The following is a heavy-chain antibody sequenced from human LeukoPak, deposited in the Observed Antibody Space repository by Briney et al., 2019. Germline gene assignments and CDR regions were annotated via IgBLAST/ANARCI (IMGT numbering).Heavy chain of an antibody. D-gene: IGHD2-15*01. CDR2: IYYGGST. J-gene: IGHJ6*03. CDR1: GGFISSSSCY. V-gene: IGHV4-39*01. CDR3: ARHGVEATPDYYYKDV. Sequence: PSAPLSLTCTVSGGFISSSSCYGGWIRPPPGKGLGRIGIIYYGGSTYYNPSLKGRVTISGDTSKNPFTLKRSSVTAADTAVYYCARHGVEATPDYYYKDVWGKGTTVTVSS.